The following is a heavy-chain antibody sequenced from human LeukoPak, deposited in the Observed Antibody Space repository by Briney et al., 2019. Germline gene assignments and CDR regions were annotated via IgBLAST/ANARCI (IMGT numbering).Heavy chain of an antibody. V-gene: IGHV4-4*07. Sequence: SETLSLTCTVSGGSMSSYYWSCIRQPAGKGLGWIGRIYTSASTNYNPSLKSRVTISEDKSKNQFYLKPSSVTAADTAVYYCARGGVVDAFDIWGQGTMVTVSS. CDR3: ARGGVVDAFDI. CDR1: GGSMSSYY. J-gene: IGHJ3*02. CDR2: IYTSAST. D-gene: IGHD3-3*01.